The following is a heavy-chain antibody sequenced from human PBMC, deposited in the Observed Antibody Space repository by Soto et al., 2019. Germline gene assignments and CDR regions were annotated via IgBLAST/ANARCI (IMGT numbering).Heavy chain of an antibody. CDR3: ARVRKLVGYFDY. V-gene: IGHV4-34*01. Sequence: SEPLSLTCAVYGGSFSGYYWSWIRQPPGKGLEWIGEINHSGSTNYNPSLKSRVTISVDTSKNQFSLKLSSVTAADTAVYYCARVRKLVGYFDYWGQGTLVTVSS. J-gene: IGHJ4*02. CDR2: INHSGST. CDR1: GGSFSGYY. D-gene: IGHD6-13*01.